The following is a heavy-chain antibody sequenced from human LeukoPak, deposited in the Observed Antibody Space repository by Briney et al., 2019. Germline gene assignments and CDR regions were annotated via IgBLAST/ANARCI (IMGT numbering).Heavy chain of an antibody. J-gene: IGHJ4*02. V-gene: IGHV4-39*01. CDR3: ARHHIYYGSGTQGHFDY. CDR1: GGSISSSSYY. Sequence: KSSETLSLTCTVSGGSISSSSYYWGWIRQPPGKGLEWIGSIYYSGSTYYNPSLKSRVTISVDTSKNQFSLKLSSVTAADTAVYYCARHHIYYGSGTQGHFDYWGQGTLVTVSS. CDR2: IYYSGST. D-gene: IGHD3-10*01.